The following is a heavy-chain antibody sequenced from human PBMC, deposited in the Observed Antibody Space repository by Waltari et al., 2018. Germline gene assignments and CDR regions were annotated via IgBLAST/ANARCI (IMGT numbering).Heavy chain of an antibody. D-gene: IGHD2-15*01. Sequence: QVQLQESGPGLVKPSETLSLTCAVSGYSISSGYYWGWIRQPPGKGLEWIGSIYHSGSTYYNPSLKSRVTISVDTSKNQFSLQLNSVTPEDTAVYYCARNTILSPPTALGLVDYYYGMDVWGQGTTVTVSS. J-gene: IGHJ6*02. CDR1: GYSISSGYY. CDR2: IYHSGST. CDR3: ARNTILSPPTALGLVDYYYGMDV. V-gene: IGHV4-38-2*01.